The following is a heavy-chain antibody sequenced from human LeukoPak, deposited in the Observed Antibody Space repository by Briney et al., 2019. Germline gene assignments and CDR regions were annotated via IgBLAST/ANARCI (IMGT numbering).Heavy chain of an antibody. CDR2: ISSSSSTI. Sequence: GGSLRLSCAASGFTFSSYSMNWVRQAPGKGLEWVSYISSSSSTIYYAESVKGRFTISRDNAKNSLYLQINRLRAEDMAVYYCGREYCSSTSCYLPDYWGQGTLVTVSS. D-gene: IGHD2-2*01. CDR1: GFTFSSYS. V-gene: IGHV3-48*04. J-gene: IGHJ4*02. CDR3: GREYCSSTSCYLPDY.